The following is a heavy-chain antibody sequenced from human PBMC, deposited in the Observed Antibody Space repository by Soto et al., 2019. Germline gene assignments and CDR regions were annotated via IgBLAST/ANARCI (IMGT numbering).Heavy chain of an antibody. CDR3: VRGGGHFGDYVDFDY. CDR2: MNPDTGTS. V-gene: IGHV1-8*01. D-gene: IGHD4-17*01. CDR1: GYLFTTYD. J-gene: IGHJ4*02. Sequence: QVQLVQSGAEVRKPGASVKVSCKASGYLFTTYDINWVRQASGQGFEWLGWMNPDTGTSGYAEKFRGRVTMTRTTSITTAYLEMSGLTSDDTAVYYCVRGGGHFGDYVDFDYWGQGALVIVSS.